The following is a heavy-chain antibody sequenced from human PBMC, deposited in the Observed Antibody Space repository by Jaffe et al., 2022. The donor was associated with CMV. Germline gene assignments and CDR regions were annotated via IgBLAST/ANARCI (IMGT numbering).Heavy chain of an antibody. CDR2: ISWDGGST. V-gene: IGHV3-43*01. J-gene: IGHJ4*02. Sequence: EVQLVESGGVVVQPGGSLRLSCAASGFTFDDYTMHWVRQAPGKGLEWVSLISWDGGSTYYADSVKGRFTISRDNSKNSLYLQMNSLRTEDTALYYCAKERISSSSSWEYYFDYWGQGTLVTVSS. CDR3: AKERISSSSSWEYYFDY. CDR1: GFTFDDYT. D-gene: IGHD6-13*01.